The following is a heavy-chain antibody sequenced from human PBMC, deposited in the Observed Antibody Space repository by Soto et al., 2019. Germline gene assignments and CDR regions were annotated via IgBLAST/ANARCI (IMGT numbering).Heavy chain of an antibody. J-gene: IGHJ3*02. CDR1: GGTFSSYA. CDR3: ARRVGCTNGVCYRDAFDI. D-gene: IGHD2-8*01. CDR2: IIPIFGTA. V-gene: IGHV1-69*01. Sequence: QVQLVQSGAEVKKPGSSVKVSCKASGGTFSSYAISWVRQAPGQGLEWMGGIIPIFGTANYAQKFQGRVTITADESTSTAYMELSSLRSEDTAVYYCARRVGCTNGVCYRDAFDIWGQGTMVTVSS.